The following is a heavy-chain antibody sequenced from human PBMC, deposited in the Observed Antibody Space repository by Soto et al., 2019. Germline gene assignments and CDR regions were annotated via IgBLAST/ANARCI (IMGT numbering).Heavy chain of an antibody. CDR2: IYYSGST. D-gene: IGHD2-15*01. Sequence: SETLSLTCTVSGGSISSGDYYWSWIRQPPGKGLEWIGYIYYSGSTYYNPSLKSRVTISVDTSKNQFSLKLSSVTAADTAVYYCARETPGSYYFDYWGQGTLVTVSS. CDR3: ARETPGSYYFDY. CDR1: GGSISSGDYY. V-gene: IGHV4-30-4*01. J-gene: IGHJ4*02.